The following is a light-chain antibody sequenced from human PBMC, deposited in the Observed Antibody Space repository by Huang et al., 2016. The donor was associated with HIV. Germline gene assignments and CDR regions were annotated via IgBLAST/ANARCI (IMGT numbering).Light chain of an antibody. V-gene: IGKV3-15*01. CDR3: QQYNNWPKVFT. Sequence: EIVMTQSPATLSVSPGERATLSCRASQSVSSNLAWYQQNPGQAPRLLIYGASTRATGIQARCSGSGSGTEFTLTISSLQSEDFAVYYCQQYNNWPKVFTFGPGTKVDIK. J-gene: IGKJ3*01. CDR1: QSVSSN. CDR2: GAS.